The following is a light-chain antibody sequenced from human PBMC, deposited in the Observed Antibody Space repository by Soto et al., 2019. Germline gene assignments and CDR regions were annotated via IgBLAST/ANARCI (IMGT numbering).Light chain of an antibody. J-gene: IGKJ5*01. V-gene: IGKV3-20*01. CDR2: GAS. CDR3: QQYGSSPFT. Sequence: EIVLTQSPGILSFSLGERATLSCRVSESISSTSLAWYQQKPGQAPRLLIYGASTRATGVPDRFSGSESGTDGTLSISRLEPDDFAVYDGQQYGSSPFTFGQGTRLEIK. CDR1: ESISSTS.